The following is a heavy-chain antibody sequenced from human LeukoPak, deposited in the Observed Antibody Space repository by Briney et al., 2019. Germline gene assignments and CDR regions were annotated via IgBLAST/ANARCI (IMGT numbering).Heavy chain of an antibody. CDR3: ASLPVTMVRGENHFDY. J-gene: IGHJ4*02. CDR2: VFYSGST. Sequence: PSETLSLTCTVSGGSISSSSYYWGWIRQPPGKGLEWIGSVFYSGSTYYNPSLKSRVTISVDTSKNQFSLKLSSVTAADTAVYYCASLPVTMVRGENHFDYWGQGTLVTVSS. CDR1: GGSISSSSYY. D-gene: IGHD3-10*01. V-gene: IGHV4-39*01.